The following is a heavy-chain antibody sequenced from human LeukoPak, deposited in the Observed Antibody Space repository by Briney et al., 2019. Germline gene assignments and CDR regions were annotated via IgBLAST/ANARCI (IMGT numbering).Heavy chain of an antibody. Sequence: SETLSLTCTVSGGSISSATYYWSWIRQPAGKGLEWIGHMNTSGSTNYNPSLKSRVSISVDTSKNQSSLKLNSVTAADTAVYYCARGRRYCSSTSCYQEDYWGQGTLVTVSS. CDR2: MNTSGST. V-gene: IGHV4-61*09. J-gene: IGHJ4*02. CDR3: ARGRRYCSSTSCYQEDY. D-gene: IGHD2-2*01. CDR1: GGSISSATYY.